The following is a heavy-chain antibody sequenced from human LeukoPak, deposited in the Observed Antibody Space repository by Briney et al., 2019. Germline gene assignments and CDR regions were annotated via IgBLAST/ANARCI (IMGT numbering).Heavy chain of an antibody. CDR2: INPSGGST. J-gene: IGHJ4*02. V-gene: IGHV1-46*01. CDR3: ARDGSGWLLDY. D-gene: IGHD6-25*01. CDR1: GYTVTSNY. Sequence: GASVKVSCKASGYTVTSNYIHWVRQALGQGLEWMGVINPSGGSTNYAQKFQGRVTMTRDTSTSTVYMELSSLRSEDTALYYCARDGSGWLLDYWGQGTLVTVSS.